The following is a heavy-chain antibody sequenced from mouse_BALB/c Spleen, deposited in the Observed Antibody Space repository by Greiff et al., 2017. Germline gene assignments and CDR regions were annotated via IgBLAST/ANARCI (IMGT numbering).Heavy chain of an antibody. Sequence: EVQLVESGGGLVQPGGFRKLSCAASGFTFSSFGMHWVRQAPEKGLEWVAYISSGSSTIYYADTVKGRFTISRDNPKNTLFLQMTSLRSEDTAMYYCASQGTGSFDYWGQGTTLTVSS. D-gene: IGHD4-1*01. V-gene: IGHV5-17*02. J-gene: IGHJ2*01. CDR2: ISSGSSTI. CDR3: ASQGTGSFDY. CDR1: GFTFSSFG.